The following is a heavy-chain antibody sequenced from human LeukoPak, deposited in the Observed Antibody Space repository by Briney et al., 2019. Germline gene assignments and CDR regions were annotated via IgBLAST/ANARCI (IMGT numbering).Heavy chain of an antibody. CDR3: ARDPSYYYDSSGYYY. CDR1: GFTFSSYS. J-gene: IGHJ4*02. D-gene: IGHD3-22*01. CDR2: ISSSSSTI. V-gene: IGHV3-48*01. Sequence: GGSLRLSCAASGFTFSSYSMNWVRQAPGKGLERVSYISSSSSTIYYADSVKGRFTISRDNAKNSLYLQMNSLRAEDTAVYYCARDPSYYYDSSGYYYWGQGTLVTVSS.